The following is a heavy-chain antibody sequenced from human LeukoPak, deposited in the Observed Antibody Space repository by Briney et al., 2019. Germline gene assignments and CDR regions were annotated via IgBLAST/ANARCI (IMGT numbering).Heavy chain of an antibody. Sequence: ASVKVSFTASGYTFTSYYMHWVRQAPGQGLEWMGIINPSGGSTSYAQKFQGRVTMTRDTSTSTVYMELSSLRSEDTAVYYCAREYGSGSYYNAVLYWGQGTLVTVSS. CDR3: AREYGSGSYYNAVLY. J-gene: IGHJ4*02. CDR1: GYTFTSYY. D-gene: IGHD3-10*01. CDR2: INPSGGST. V-gene: IGHV1-46*01.